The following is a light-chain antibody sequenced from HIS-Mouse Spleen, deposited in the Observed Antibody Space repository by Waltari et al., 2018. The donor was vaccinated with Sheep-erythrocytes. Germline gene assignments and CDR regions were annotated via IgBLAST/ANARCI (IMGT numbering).Light chain of an antibody. J-gene: IGKJ4*01. CDR2: GAS. V-gene: IGKV4-1*01. CDR3: QQYYSTLT. Sequence: DIVMTQSPDSLAVSLGERATINCKSSQSVLYSSKNKNYLAWYQQKPGQPPKLIIYGASTRESGVPDRVSGSGSGTDFTLTISSLQAEDVAVYYCQQYYSTLTFGGGTKVEIK. CDR1: QSVLYSSKNKNY.